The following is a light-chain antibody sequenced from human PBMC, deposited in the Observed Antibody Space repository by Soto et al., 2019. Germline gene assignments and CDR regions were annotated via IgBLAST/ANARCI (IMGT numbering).Light chain of an antibody. CDR2: KAS. J-gene: IGKJ1*01. CDR3: QHYNSYWT. V-gene: IGKV1-5*03. Sequence: DIHMTLSPSTLSVWVIDRVSSAFRASQTISSWLAWYQQKPGKAPKLLIYKASTLKSGVPSRFSGSGSGTEFTLTISSLQTDDFATYYCQHYNSYWTFGQGTKVDIK. CDR1: QTISSW.